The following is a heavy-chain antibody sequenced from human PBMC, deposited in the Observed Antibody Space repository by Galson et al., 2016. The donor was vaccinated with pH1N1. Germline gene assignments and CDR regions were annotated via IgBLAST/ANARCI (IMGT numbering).Heavy chain of an antibody. J-gene: IGHJ2*01. Sequence: SLRLSCAASGFTFSHYAMHWVRQAPGKGLEWVAVISYVESNKDYADSVKGRFTVSRDNSKNTLYLQMSSLRAEDTALYYCARDHVYGDYFERFFDLWGRGTLVTVSS. V-gene: IGHV3-30-3*01. D-gene: IGHD4-17*01. CDR2: ISYVESNK. CDR1: GFTFSHYA. CDR3: ARDHVYGDYFERFFDL.